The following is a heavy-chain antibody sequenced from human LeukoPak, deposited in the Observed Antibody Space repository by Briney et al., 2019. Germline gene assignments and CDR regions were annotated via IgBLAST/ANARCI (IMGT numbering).Heavy chain of an antibody. V-gene: IGHV6-1*01. CDR1: GDSVSTDSAA. D-gene: IGHD4/OR15-4a*01. CDR2: TYYRAKWYI. Sequence: SQTLSLTCAISGDSVSTDSAAWNWIRQSPSRGLEWLGRTYYRAKWYIGYAVSVQSRITINPDTSKNQFSLQLNSVTPEDTAVYFCARETINYFDYWGQGILVTVSS. CDR3: ARETINYFDY. J-gene: IGHJ4*02.